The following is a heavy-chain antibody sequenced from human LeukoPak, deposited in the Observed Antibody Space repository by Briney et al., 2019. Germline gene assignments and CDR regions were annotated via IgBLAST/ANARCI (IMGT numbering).Heavy chain of an antibody. V-gene: IGHV1-2*02. CDR1: GYSFSDYF. Sequence: ASLKVSCTASGYSFSDYFMHWVRQAPGQGIEWSGWINPHTGGINYAQKFQGRVTLTRDTSISTAYMELSRLRSDDTAVYYCARDVAVAGTSRRGFGYWGQGTLVTVSS. CDR2: INPHTGGI. J-gene: IGHJ4*02. D-gene: IGHD6-19*01. CDR3: ARDVAVAGTSRRGFGY.